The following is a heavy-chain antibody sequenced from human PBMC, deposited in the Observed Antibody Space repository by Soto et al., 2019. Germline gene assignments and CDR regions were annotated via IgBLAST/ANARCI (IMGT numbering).Heavy chain of an antibody. Sequence: QITLKESGPTLVKPTQTLTLTCTFSGFSLSTSGVGVGWIRQPPGKALEWLALINWDDDKRYSPSLKSRLTITKDTSKNQVVLTMTNMDPVDTATYDCAHRLVGATAFDYWGQGTLVTVSS. D-gene: IGHD1-26*01. V-gene: IGHV2-5*02. J-gene: IGHJ4*02. CDR1: GFSLSTSGVG. CDR2: INWDDDK. CDR3: AHRLVGATAFDY.